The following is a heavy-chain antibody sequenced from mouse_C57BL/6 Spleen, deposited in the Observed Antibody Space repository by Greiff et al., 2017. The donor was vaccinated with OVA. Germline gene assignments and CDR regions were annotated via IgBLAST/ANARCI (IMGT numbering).Heavy chain of an antibody. D-gene: IGHD5-5*01. J-gene: IGHJ2*01. CDR3: ARDYLNYFDY. CDR2: INPGSGGT. CDR1: GYAFTNYL. V-gene: IGHV1-54*01. Sequence: QVQLQQSGAELVRPGTSVKVSCKASGYAFTNYLIEWVKQRPGQGLEWIGVINPGSGGTNYNEKFKGKATLTADKSSSTAYMQLSSLTSEDSAVYFCARDYLNYFDYWGQGTTLTVSS.